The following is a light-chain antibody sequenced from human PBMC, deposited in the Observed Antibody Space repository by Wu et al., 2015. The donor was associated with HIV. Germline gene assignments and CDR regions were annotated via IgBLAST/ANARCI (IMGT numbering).Light chain of an antibody. J-gene: IGKJ1*01. V-gene: IGKV1-5*03. CDR3: QQYNSYWRT. CDR1: QSISNW. CDR2: KAS. Sequence: DIQMTQSPSTLSASVGDRVTITCRASQSISNWLAWYQQKPGKAPKLLIYKASSLESGVPSRFSGSGSGTEFTLTISSLQPDDFATYYCQQYNSYWRTFGQGTKVEIK.